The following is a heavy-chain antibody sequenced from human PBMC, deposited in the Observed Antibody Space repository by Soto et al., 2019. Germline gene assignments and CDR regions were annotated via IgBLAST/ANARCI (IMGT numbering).Heavy chain of an antibody. V-gene: IGHV3-23*01. J-gene: IGHJ3*02. CDR2: ISGSGGST. CDR3: AKGDEGIAVAGTHAFDI. CDR1: GFTFSSYA. Sequence: GGSLRLSCVASGFTFSSYAMSWVRQAPGKGLEWVSAISGSGGSTYYADSVKGRFTISRDNSKNTLYLQMNSLRAEDTAVYYCAKGDEGIAVAGTHAFDIWGQGTMVTVSS. D-gene: IGHD6-19*01.